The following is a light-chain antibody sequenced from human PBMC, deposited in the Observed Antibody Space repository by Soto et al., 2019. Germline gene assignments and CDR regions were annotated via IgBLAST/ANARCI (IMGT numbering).Light chain of an antibody. V-gene: IGLV2-11*01. CDR1: SSDVGAFNY. CDR2: DVT. J-gene: IGLJ2*01. Sequence: QSVLTQPRSVSGSPGQSVTISCTGTSSDVGAFNYVSRHQQHPGKAPKLVIYDVTQRPSGVPARFSASKSGITASLTISGLQAEDEADYYCCSYAAGDSFKFGGGTK. CDR3: CSYAAGDSFK.